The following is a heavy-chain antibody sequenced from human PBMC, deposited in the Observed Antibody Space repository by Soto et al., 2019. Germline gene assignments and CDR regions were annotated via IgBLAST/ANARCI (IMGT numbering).Heavy chain of an antibody. J-gene: IGHJ3*02. CDR2: IDPSDSYT. CDR1: GYSFTSYW. Sequence: ESLKISCKGSGYSFTSYWISWVRQMPGKGLEWMGRIDPSDSYTNNSPSFQGHVTISADKSIGTAYLQWSSLKASDTAMYYCARHRGGDSNDAFDIWGHGTLVTVSS. V-gene: IGHV5-10-1*01. CDR3: ARHRGGDSNDAFDI. D-gene: IGHD2-21*02.